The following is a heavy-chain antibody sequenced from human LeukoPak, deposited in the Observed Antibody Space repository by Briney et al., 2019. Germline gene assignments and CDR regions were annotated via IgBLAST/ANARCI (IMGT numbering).Heavy chain of an antibody. V-gene: IGHV1-18*01. J-gene: IGHJ6*02. CDR2: ISAYNGNT. CDR1: GYTFTSYG. Sequence: PRASVKVSCKASGYTFTSYGISWVRPAPGQGLEWMGWISAYNGNTNYAQKLQGRVTMTTDTSTSTAYMELRSLRSDDTAVYYCARVYGDYNFYYYGMDVWGEGTTVSVSS. CDR3: ARVYGDYNFYYYGMDV. D-gene: IGHD4-17*01.